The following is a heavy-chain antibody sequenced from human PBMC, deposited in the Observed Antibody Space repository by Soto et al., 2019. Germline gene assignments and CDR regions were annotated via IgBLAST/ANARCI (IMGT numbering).Heavy chain of an antibody. CDR3: ARILRNNHHPPDY. Sequence: SGPTLVNPTETLTLTCTVSGISLSNDRTGVSWIRQPPGKALEWLAHIFSNDEKSYSTSLKSRLTISKDTSKSQVVLTMTNVDPVDTATYYCARILRNNHHPPDYWGQGTLVTVSS. J-gene: IGHJ4*02. CDR2: IFSNDEK. CDR1: GISLSNDRTG. V-gene: IGHV2-26*01.